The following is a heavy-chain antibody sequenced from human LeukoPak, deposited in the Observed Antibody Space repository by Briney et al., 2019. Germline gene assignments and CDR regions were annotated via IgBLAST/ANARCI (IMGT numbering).Heavy chain of an antibody. CDR2: GIPIFSTA. CDR3: ARKVGGSGGGFPYYYFMDV. CDR1: GGNFRSYA. V-gene: IGHV1-69*05. J-gene: IGHJ6*03. Sequence: GASVEVSCKPSGGNFRSYALSWVRQAPGQGLEWMGRGIPIFSTANYAQKFQGRVTITTEESTSTVYMELSSLTSEDTAVYYCARKVGGSGGGFPYYYFMDVWGKGTTVTVSS. D-gene: IGHD3-10*01.